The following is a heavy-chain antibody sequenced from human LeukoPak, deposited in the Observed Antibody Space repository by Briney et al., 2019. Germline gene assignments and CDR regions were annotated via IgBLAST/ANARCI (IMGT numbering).Heavy chain of an antibody. D-gene: IGHD2-2*01. J-gene: IGHJ3*01. Sequence: SATPSLPCTVSGASPSSGGYYWSWIRQPPGEGLGWVGHIYYSGSTYYNPSLKSRFTISVDTSKNQFSLNVGSVTAADTAVYYCASRPGYCSSSSCFTDAFDVWGQGTMVTVSS. V-gene: IGHV4-31*03. CDR3: ASRPGYCSSSSCFTDAFDV. CDR1: GASPSSGGYY. CDR2: IYYSGST.